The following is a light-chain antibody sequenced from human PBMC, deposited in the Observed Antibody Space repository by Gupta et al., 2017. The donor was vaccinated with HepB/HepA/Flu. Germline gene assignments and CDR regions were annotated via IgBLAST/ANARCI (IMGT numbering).Light chain of an antibody. CDR2: VAS. CDR3: QQYNDWPLS. J-gene: IGKJ4*01. Sequence: EIVLTQSPGTLSLSPGERATLSCRASQNVRRNLAWYQQKPGQPPRLLMYVASTRASTVPARFSGTGSGTDFTLTISSLQSEDFGVYFCQQYNDWPLSFGGGPKVAIK. CDR1: QNVRRN. V-gene: IGKV3-15*01.